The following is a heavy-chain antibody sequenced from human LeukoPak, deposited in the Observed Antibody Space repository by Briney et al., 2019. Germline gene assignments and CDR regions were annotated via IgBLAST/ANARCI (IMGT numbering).Heavy chain of an antibody. CDR3: ARPVGTTVSVDY. V-gene: IGHV3-74*01. J-gene: IGHJ4*02. D-gene: IGHD1-26*01. CDR2: ISPDGSTT. CDR1: GFTFSSHW. Sequence: GGSLRLSGAASGFTFSSHWMHWVRQAPGKGLVWASVISPDGSTTNYAEPVKGRFTISRDNAKNTLYLQMNSPRAEDTAVYYCARPVGTTVSVDYWGQGTLVTVSS.